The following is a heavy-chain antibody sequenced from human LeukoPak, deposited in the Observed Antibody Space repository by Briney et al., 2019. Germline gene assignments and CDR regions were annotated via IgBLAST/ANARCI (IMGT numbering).Heavy chain of an antibody. D-gene: IGHD6-6*01. Sequence: GGSLRLSCAASGFTFSSYSMNWVRQAPGKGLEWVSSISSSSSYIYYADSVKGRFTISRDNAKNSLYLQMNSLRAEDTAVYYCARASSSSDPNWFDPWGQGTLDTVSS. J-gene: IGHJ5*02. CDR3: ARASSSSDPNWFDP. CDR2: ISSSSSYI. CDR1: GFTFSSYS. V-gene: IGHV3-21*01.